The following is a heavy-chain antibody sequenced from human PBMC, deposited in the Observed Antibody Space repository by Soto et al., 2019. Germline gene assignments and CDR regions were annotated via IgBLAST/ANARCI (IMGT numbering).Heavy chain of an antibody. Sequence: QVQLVQSGAEVKKPGSSVKVSCKASGGTFSSYAISWVRQAPGQGLEWMGGIIPIFGTANYAQKFQGRVTITADESTSTAYMELSSLRSEDTAVYYCARDPLDVEMATVSRWYFDLWGRGTLVTVSS. CDR2: IIPIFGTA. CDR3: ARDPLDVEMATVSRWYFDL. J-gene: IGHJ2*01. D-gene: IGHD4-4*01. CDR1: GGTFSSYA. V-gene: IGHV1-69*12.